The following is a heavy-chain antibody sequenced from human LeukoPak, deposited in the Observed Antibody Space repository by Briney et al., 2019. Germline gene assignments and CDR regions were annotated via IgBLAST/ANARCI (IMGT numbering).Heavy chain of an antibody. V-gene: IGHV4-38-2*02. Sequence: SETLPLTCTVSGYSISSGYYWGWIRQPPGKGLEWIGIIYHSGNTYYNPSLRSRLTISVDTSKNQFSLRLSSVTAADTAVYYCVRYCSGTGCYSHWFDPWGQGTLVTVSS. D-gene: IGHD2-15*01. CDR3: VRYCSGTGCYSHWFDP. CDR1: GYSISSGYY. J-gene: IGHJ5*02. CDR2: IYHSGNT.